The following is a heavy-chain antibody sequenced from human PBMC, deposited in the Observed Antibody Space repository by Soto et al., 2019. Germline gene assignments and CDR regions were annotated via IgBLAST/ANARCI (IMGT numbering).Heavy chain of an antibody. CDR1: GASISNKY. Sequence: QVQLQESGPGLVKPSETMSLTCTASGASISNKYWNWIRQPPGKGLEWIGHIYNGERTNYNPSLKSRVTISVDASKNQFSLKLGSVTAADTAVYYCAQTTGWSGFDYWGQEILVTVSS. J-gene: IGHJ4*02. CDR2: IYNGERT. D-gene: IGHD6-19*01. CDR3: AQTTGWSGFDY. V-gene: IGHV4-59*01.